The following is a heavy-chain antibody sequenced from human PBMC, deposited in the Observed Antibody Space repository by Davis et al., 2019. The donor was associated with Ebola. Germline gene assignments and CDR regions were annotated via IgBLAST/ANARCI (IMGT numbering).Heavy chain of an antibody. Sequence: SETLSLTCAVYGGSFSGYYWSWIRQPPGKGLEWIGEINHSGSTNYNPSLKSRVTISVDTSKNQFSLKLSSVTAADTAVYYCARGEHCSSTSCFMYYYYGMDVWGQGTTVTVSS. D-gene: IGHD2-2*01. CDR3: ARGEHCSSTSCFMYYYYGMDV. V-gene: IGHV4-34*01. CDR1: GGSFSGYY. CDR2: INHSGST. J-gene: IGHJ6*02.